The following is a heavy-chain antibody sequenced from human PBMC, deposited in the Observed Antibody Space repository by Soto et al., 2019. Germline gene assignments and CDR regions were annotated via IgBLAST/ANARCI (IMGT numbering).Heavy chain of an antibody. CDR3: ARVGVGLAAPRVWPY. V-gene: IGHV1-18*01. J-gene: IGHJ4*02. CDR2: INPYNGNT. Sequence: ASVKVSCKASGYTFTSYGISWVRQAPGQGLEWMAWINPYNGNTKYAEKFLGRVTVTTDTSTATAYMEVRSLTSDDTAVFYCARVGVGLAAPRVWPYWGQGTPVIFSS. D-gene: IGHD6-13*01. CDR1: GYTFTSYG.